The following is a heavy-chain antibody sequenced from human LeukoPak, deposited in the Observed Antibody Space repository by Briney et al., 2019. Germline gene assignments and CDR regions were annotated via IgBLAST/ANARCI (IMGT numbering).Heavy chain of an antibody. Sequence: SETLSLTCAVSGGSISSSNWWSWVRQPPGKGLEWIGEIYHSGSTNYNPSLKSRVTISVDKSKNQFSLKLSSVTAADTAVYYCARLYYDYVWGSYRHGHFDYWGQGTLVTVSS. J-gene: IGHJ4*02. D-gene: IGHD3-16*02. V-gene: IGHV4-4*02. CDR2: IYHSGST. CDR3: ARLYYDYVWGSYRHGHFDY. CDR1: GGSISSSNW.